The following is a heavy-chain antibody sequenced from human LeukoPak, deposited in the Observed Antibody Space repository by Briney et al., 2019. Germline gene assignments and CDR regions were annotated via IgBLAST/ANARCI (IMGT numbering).Heavy chain of an antibody. J-gene: IGHJ3*02. CDR3: ARRRPWDYDSSGFGAFDI. D-gene: IGHD3-22*01. Sequence: GGSLRLSCAASGFTFSSYAMSWVRQAPGKGLEWVSAISGSGGSTYYADSVKGRFTISRHNSKNTLYLQMNSLRAEDTAVYYCARRRPWDYDSSGFGAFDIWGQGTMVTVSS. V-gene: IGHV3-23*01. CDR2: ISGSGGST. CDR1: GFTFSSYA.